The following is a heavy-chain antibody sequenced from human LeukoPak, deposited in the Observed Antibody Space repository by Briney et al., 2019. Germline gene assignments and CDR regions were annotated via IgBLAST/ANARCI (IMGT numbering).Heavy chain of an antibody. Sequence: SETLSLTCAVSGGSISSGGYSWSWIRQPPGKGLEWIGYIYHSGSTYYNPSLKSRVTISVDRSKNQFSLKLSSVTAADTAVYYCARGGGLLRFLEDVSRAPNPVGYSWFDPWGQGTLVTVSS. CDR2: IYHSGST. D-gene: IGHD3-3*01. CDR3: ARGGGLLRFLEDVSRAPNPVGYSWFDP. V-gene: IGHV4-30-2*01. CDR1: GGSISSGGYS. J-gene: IGHJ5*02.